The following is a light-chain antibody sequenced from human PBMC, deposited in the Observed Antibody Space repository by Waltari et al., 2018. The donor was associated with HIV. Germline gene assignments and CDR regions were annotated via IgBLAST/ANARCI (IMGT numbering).Light chain of an antibody. Sequence: QSALTRPASISGSPGQSVTISCTGINRDLHVYDSVSWYQQLPTKAPQLIIFGVSVRPSGIPHCSSDSKSGNTASLTISGLQTDDEGDYYCTSYTVRRALIFGGGTKLTVL. CDR3: TSYTVRRALI. V-gene: IGLV2-14*03. CDR2: GVS. CDR1: NRDLHVYDS. J-gene: IGLJ2*01.